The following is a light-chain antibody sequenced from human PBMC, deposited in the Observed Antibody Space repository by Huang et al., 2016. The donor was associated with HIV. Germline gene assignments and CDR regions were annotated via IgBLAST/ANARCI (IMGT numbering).Light chain of an antibody. J-gene: IGKJ4*01. CDR1: QSVSNN. CDR3: QQYHDWPPLT. Sequence: EIVMTQSPATLSVSPGESATLSCRASQSVSNNLAWYQQKPGQAPRLLIYAASTRATVIPGRFSGSGSGTEFTLTISSLQSEDFAVYYCQQYHDWPPLTFGGGTKVEIK. V-gene: IGKV3-15*01. CDR2: AAS.